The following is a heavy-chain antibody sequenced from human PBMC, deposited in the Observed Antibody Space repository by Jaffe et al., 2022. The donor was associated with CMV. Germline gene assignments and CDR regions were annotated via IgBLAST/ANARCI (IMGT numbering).Heavy chain of an antibody. Sequence: QVQLQESGPGLVKPSETLSLTCTVSGGSISSYYWSWIRQPPGKGLEWIGYIYYSGSTNYNPSLKSRVTISVDTSKNQFSLKLSSVTAADTAVYYCARRGEQWLRGGQGPSSVYYFDYWGQGTLVTVSS. J-gene: IGHJ4*02. D-gene: IGHD6-19*01. CDR2: IYYSGST. CDR1: GGSISSYY. V-gene: IGHV4-59*08. CDR3: ARRGEQWLRGGQGPSSVYYFDY.